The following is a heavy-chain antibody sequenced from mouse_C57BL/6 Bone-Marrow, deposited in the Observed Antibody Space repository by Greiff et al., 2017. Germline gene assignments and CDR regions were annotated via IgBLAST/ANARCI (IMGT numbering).Heavy chain of an antibody. V-gene: IGHV1-4*01. CDR3: ALGDGTYYFDY. CDR1: GYTFTSYT. Sequence: QVQLQQSGAELARPGASVKMSCKASGYTFTSYTMHWVKQRPGQGLEWIGYINPSSGYTKYNQKFKDKATLTADKSSSTSYMQLSSLTSEDSAVYYCALGDGTYYFDYWGQGTTLTVSS. J-gene: IGHJ2*01. CDR2: INPSSGYT. D-gene: IGHD2-1*01.